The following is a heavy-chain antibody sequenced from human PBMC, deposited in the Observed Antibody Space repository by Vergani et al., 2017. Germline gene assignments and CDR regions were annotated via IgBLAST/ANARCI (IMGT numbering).Heavy chain of an antibody. CDR1: GASIRSSNYY. Sequence: QLQLQESGPGLVKPSATLSLTCSVSGASIRSSNYYWGWIRQPPGKGLEWIASIYYSGSTYYNPSLKSRVTISVDTSKNQFSLKLSSVTAADTAVYYCAREGRMGSGVDYWGQGTLVTVSS. J-gene: IGHJ4*02. CDR3: AREGRMGSGVDY. CDR2: IYYSGST. D-gene: IGHD3-10*01. V-gene: IGHV4-39*07.